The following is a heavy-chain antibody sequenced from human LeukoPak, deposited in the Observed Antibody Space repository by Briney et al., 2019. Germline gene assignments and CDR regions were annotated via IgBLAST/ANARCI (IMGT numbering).Heavy chain of an antibody. J-gene: IGHJ6*03. D-gene: IGHD2-8*02. CDR1: RYSFTSYW. Sequence: GESLKISCKGSRYSFTSYWIVWVRQMPGKGLEWMGTIYAGDSDTIYSPSFQGQVTISADKSISTAYLQWSSLKGSDTAIYYCARRSSGYTNYWSRTDYYFHMDVWGKGTTVSVS. CDR3: ARRSSGYTNYWSRTDYYFHMDV. CDR2: IYAGDSDT. V-gene: IGHV5-51*01.